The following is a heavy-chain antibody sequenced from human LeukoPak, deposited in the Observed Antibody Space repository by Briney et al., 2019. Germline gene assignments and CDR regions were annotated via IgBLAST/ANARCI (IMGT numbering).Heavy chain of an antibody. V-gene: IGHV3-49*03. CDR2: IRSKAHGGTT. Sequence: PGRSLRLSCTASGFTFGDYAMSWCRQAPGEGLEWVGFIRSKAHGGTTEYAASVKGRFTISRDDSKSIAYLQMDSLKTEDTAVYYCTRAGRYCSGGSCYSFYWGQGTLVTVSS. CDR1: GFTFGDYA. J-gene: IGHJ4*02. D-gene: IGHD2-15*01. CDR3: TRAGRYCSGGSCYSFY.